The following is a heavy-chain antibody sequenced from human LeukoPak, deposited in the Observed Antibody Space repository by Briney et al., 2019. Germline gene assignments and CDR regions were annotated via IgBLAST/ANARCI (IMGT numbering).Heavy chain of an antibody. CDR1: GGTFSSYA. Sequence: SVKVSCKASGGTFSSYAISWVRQAPGQGLEWMGGIIPIFGTANYAQKFQGRVTITADKSTSTAYMELSSLRSEDTAVYYCARNYYDSSGSDAFDIWGQGTMVTVSS. J-gene: IGHJ3*02. V-gene: IGHV1-69*06. D-gene: IGHD3-22*01. CDR2: IIPIFGTA. CDR3: ARNYYDSSGSDAFDI.